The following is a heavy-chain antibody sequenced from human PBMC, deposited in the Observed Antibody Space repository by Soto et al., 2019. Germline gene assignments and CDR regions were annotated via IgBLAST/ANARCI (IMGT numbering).Heavy chain of an antibody. CDR2: IIPIFGTA. D-gene: IGHD6-6*01. CDR1: GGTFSSYA. Sequence: QVQLVQSGAEVKKPGSSVKVSCKASGGTFSSYAISWVRQAPGQGLEWMGGIIPIFGTANYAKKFQGRVTITADESTSTAYMELSSLRAEDTAVYYCAREAPAYSSSNWFDPWGQGTLVTVSS. J-gene: IGHJ5*02. CDR3: AREAPAYSSSNWFDP. V-gene: IGHV1-69*01.